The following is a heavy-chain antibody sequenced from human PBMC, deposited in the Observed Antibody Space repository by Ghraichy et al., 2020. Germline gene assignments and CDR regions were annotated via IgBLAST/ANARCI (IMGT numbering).Heavy chain of an antibody. CDR2: VIGTGGYK. V-gene: IGHV3-23*01. J-gene: IGHJ3*01. D-gene: IGHD2-15*01. CDR1: GFTFSSYG. Sequence: GGSLRLSCAASGFTFSSYGMGWVRQGPGKGLEWVSVVIGTGGYKYYADSVKGRFTISRDSSKKTLYLQMNSLRPEDTARYYCAKCNGGSCSFDGFDVWGQGTVVTVSS. CDR3: AKCNGGSCSFDGFDV.